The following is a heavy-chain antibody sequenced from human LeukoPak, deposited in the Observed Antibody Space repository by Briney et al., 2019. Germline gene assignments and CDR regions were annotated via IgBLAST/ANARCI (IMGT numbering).Heavy chain of an antibody. D-gene: IGHD5-18*01. CDR3: ARAASVDTAMVGGMGV. CDR1: GYTFTGYY. Sequence: ASVKFSCKASGYTFTGYYMHWVRQAPGQGLEWMGWINPNSGGTNYAQKFQGWVTMTRDTSISTAYMELSRLRSDDTAVYYCARAASVDTAMVGGMGVWGQGTTVTVSS. J-gene: IGHJ6*02. V-gene: IGHV1-2*04. CDR2: INPNSGGT.